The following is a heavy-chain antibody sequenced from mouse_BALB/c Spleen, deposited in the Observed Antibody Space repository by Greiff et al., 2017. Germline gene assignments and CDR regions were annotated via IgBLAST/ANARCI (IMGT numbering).Heavy chain of an antibody. CDR3: TRGMVTYFDY. J-gene: IGHJ2*01. V-gene: IGHV1S22*01. Sequence: LQQPGSELVRPGASVKLSCKASGYTFTSYWMHWVKQRPGQGLEWIGNIYPGSGSTNYDEKFKSKATLTVDTSSSTAYMQLSSLTSEDSAVYYYTRGMVTYFDYWGQGTTLTVSS. CDR2: IYPGSGST. D-gene: IGHD2-3*01. CDR1: GYTFTSYW.